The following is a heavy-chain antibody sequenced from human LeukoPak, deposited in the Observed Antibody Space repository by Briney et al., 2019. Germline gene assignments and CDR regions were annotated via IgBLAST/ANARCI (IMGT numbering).Heavy chain of an antibody. CDR3: AKAGSGWYVFDY. CDR1: GFTFSSYA. Sequence: GGSPRLSCAASGFTFSSYAMSWVRQAPGKGLEWVSTISDSGGSTNYADSVEGRSTISRDNSKNTLYLQMNSLRAEDTAVYYCAKAGSGWYVFDYWGQGTLVTVSS. J-gene: IGHJ4*02. V-gene: IGHV3-23*01. D-gene: IGHD6-19*01. CDR2: ISDSGGST.